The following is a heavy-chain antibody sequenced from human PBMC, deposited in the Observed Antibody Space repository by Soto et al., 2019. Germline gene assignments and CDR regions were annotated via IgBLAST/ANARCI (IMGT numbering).Heavy chain of an antibody. CDR2: INPYSGKT. CDR1: GYTFNNFN. V-gene: IGHV1-18*04. Sequence: QVHLVQSGAEVKKPGASVKVSCKASGYTFNNFNIGWVRQAPGQGLEWMGYINPYSGKTNYAQRLQGRVTMATDTSTSTAYMEMRSLRFKDTAVYYCGRYVFGYFDYWGQGALVTVSS. CDR3: GRYVFGYFDY. J-gene: IGHJ4*02. D-gene: IGHD3-10*01.